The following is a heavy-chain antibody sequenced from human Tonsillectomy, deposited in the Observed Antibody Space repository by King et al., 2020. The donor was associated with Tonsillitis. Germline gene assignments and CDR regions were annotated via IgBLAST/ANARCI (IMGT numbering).Heavy chain of an antibody. Sequence: VQLVESGGGVVQPGGSLRLSCAASGFTFSRYGMHWVRQAPGKGLEWVAFIGYDGRDKYYADSVKGRFTISRDNSKNTLYLQMNSLRAEDKDVYYCAREGIDAFDIWGQGTMVTVSS. CDR3: AREGIDAFDI. J-gene: IGHJ3*02. CDR2: IGYDGRDK. CDR1: GFTFSRYG. V-gene: IGHV3-30*02. D-gene: IGHD3-10*01.